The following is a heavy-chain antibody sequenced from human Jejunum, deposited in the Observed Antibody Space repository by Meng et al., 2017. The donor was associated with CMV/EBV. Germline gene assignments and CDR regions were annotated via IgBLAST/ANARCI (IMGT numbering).Heavy chain of an antibody. CDR3: ATSSIGFEFWTDN. CDR2: LNPSSGDT. CDR1: GYTVSGYY. D-gene: IGHD3-3*01. J-gene: IGHJ4*02. Sequence: SGYTVSGYYRHWVRQAPGQGPEWMVCLNPSSGDTAYARQCRGRVTMTRDTTISSAYMELSSLRAYATYVYYSATSSIGFEFWTDNWGQGTLVTVSS. V-gene: IGHV1-2*02.